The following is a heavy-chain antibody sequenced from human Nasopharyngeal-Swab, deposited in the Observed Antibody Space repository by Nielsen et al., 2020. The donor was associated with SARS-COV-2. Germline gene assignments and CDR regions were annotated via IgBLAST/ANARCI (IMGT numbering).Heavy chain of an antibody. CDR3: ARIGYSSSSTDY. J-gene: IGHJ4*02. V-gene: IGHV3-7*01. D-gene: IGHD6-6*01. CDR1: GFNFSSYS. Sequence: GESLKISCAVSGFNFSSYSMSWFRQAPGKGLEWVANINQDESVKYYVDSVKGRFTVSRDNAKDSLYLQMNSLRIEDTAVYFCARIGYSSSSTDYWGQGTLVTVSS. CDR2: INQDESVK.